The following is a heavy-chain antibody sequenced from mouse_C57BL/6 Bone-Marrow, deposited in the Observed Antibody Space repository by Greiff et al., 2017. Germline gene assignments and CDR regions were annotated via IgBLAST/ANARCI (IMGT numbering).Heavy chain of an antibody. CDR1: GYTFTDYY. Sequence: EVQLQQSGPELVKPGASVKISCKASGYTFTDYYMNWVKQSHGKSLELIGDINPNNGGTSYNQKFKGKATLTVDKSSSTAYMELLSLTSTDSAVYYCARGSYYDYDFAYWGQGTLVTVSA. CDR3: ARGSYYDYDFAY. D-gene: IGHD2-4*01. CDR2: INPNNGGT. J-gene: IGHJ3*01. V-gene: IGHV1-26*01.